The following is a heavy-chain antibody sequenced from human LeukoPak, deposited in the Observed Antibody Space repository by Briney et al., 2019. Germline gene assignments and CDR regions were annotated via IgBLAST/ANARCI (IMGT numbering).Heavy chain of an antibody. V-gene: IGHV3-30*02. CDR3: AKGPVGYCGGGSCYHWFDP. D-gene: IGHD2-15*01. CDR1: GFTFSTYG. CDR2: IRYDGSNK. Sequence: GGSLRLSCAASGFTFSTYGMQWVRQAPGKGLEWVAFIRYDGSNKDYVDSVKGRFTISRDNSKNTLYLQMNSLRAEDTAVYYCAKGPVGYCGGGSCYHWFDPWGQGTLVTVSS. J-gene: IGHJ5*02.